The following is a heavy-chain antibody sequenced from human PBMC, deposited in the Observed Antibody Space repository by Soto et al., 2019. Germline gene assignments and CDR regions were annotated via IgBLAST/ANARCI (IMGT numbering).Heavy chain of an antibody. CDR3: AKGRYCSSTSCSIMWGDDAFDI. V-gene: IGHV3-23*01. J-gene: IGHJ3*02. D-gene: IGHD2-2*01. CDR2: ISGSGGST. CDR1: GFTFSSYA. Sequence: GGSLRLSCAASGFTFSSYAMSWVRQAPGKGLEWVSAISGSGGSTYYADSVKGRFTISRDNSKNTLYLQMNSLRAEDTAVYYCAKGRYCSSTSCSIMWGDDAFDIWGQGTMATGSS.